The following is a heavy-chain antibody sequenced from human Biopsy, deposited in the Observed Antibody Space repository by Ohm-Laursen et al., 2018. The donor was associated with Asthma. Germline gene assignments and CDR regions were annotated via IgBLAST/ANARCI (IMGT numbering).Heavy chain of an antibody. CDR3: AGGVVGDSPLCNY. J-gene: IGHJ4*02. Sequence: SLRLSCAASGFTFSSYGIHWVRQAPGKGLEWVAVIWYDGGYKDNVDSVKGRFTISRDNSKNTLYLQMNSLRAEDTAVYYCAGGVVGDSPLCNYWGQGTLVTVSS. CDR1: GFTFSSYG. D-gene: IGHD2-21*02. V-gene: IGHV3-33*01. CDR2: IWYDGGYK.